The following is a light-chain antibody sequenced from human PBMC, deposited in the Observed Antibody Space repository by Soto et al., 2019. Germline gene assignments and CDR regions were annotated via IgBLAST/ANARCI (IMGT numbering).Light chain of an antibody. CDR1: QSVSSN. V-gene: IGKV3-15*01. CDR2: GAS. J-gene: IGKJ1*01. CDR3: QQYNNWPQT. Sequence: VITQSPATLSVSPGARASLSCRASQSVSSNLAWYQQRPGQAPRLLIYGASTRATGIPARFSGSGSGTEFTLTISSMQSEDFEVYYCQQYNNWPQTFGHGTKVDIK.